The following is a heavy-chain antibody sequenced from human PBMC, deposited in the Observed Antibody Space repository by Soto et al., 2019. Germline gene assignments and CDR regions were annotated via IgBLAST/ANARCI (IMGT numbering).Heavy chain of an antibody. J-gene: IGHJ4*02. D-gene: IGHD3-9*01. V-gene: IGHV4-59*08. CDR2: TDYSGNT. CDR3: ARAGVDPLAALDY. Sequence: QVQLQESGPGLVRPSETLSLTCTVSSDSISSYYWIWIRQSPGKGLEWIGYTDYSGNTNYNPSLKSRVTISGDTSKNPFPLRLSSVTAADTAVYYCARAGVDPLAALDYWGQGTLVTVSS. CDR1: SDSISSYY.